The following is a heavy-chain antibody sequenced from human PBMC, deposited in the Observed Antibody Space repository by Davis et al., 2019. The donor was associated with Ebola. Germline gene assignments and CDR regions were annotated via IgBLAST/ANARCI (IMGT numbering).Heavy chain of an antibody. D-gene: IGHD4-11*01. CDR3: ARDSDDYSFDY. J-gene: IGHJ4*02. V-gene: IGHV4-4*08. CDR2: ISNGGRT. CDR1: GGSISTYY. Sequence: SETLSLTCTVSGGSISTYYWSWIRQSPGKGLEWIAFISNGGRTIYNPSLKSRVTISVDTSKNQFSLKLSSVTAADTAVYYCARDSDDYSFDYWGQGTLVTVSS.